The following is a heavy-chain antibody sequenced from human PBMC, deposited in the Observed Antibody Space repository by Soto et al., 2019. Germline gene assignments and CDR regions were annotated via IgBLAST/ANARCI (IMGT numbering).Heavy chain of an antibody. J-gene: IGHJ2*01. V-gene: IGHV6-1*01. D-gene: IGHD2-21*01. CDR3: ARFFASSYSRHWYCDV. CDR2: TYYRSKWYN. CDR1: GDSVSSNSAA. Sequence: SQTLSLTCAISGDSVSSNSAAWNWIRQSPSRGLEWLGRTYYRSKWYNDYAVSVKSRITINPDTSKNQFSLQLNSVTPEDTAVYYGARFFASSYSRHWYCDVWGRGTLVTVSS.